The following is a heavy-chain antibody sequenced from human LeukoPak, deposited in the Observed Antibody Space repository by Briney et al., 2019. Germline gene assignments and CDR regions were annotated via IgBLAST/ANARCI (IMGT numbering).Heavy chain of an antibody. V-gene: IGHV4-39*01. CDR3: ARQRSGWVFED. Sequence: PWETLSLTCTVSCVPLSTTNNYWVRLRQPPGKGLEWIGSIYYSGNTYYNPSLQSRATMSVDTSKNQFSLRLTSVTAADTTVYYCARQRSGWVFEDWGEGTLVTVSS. J-gene: IGHJ4*02. D-gene: IGHD6-19*01. CDR1: CVPLSTTNNY. CDR2: IYYSGNT.